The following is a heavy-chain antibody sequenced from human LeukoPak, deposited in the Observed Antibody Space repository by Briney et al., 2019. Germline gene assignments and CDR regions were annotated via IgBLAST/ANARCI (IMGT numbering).Heavy chain of an antibody. CDR3: AESVDSSGWYVFDY. J-gene: IGHJ4*02. D-gene: IGHD6-19*01. CDR2: ISGSSSYI. CDR1: GFTFSSYS. Sequence: GSLRLSCAASGFTFSSYSMNWVRQAPGKGLEWVSSISGSSSYIYYADSVKGRFTISRDNAKNSLCLQMNSLRAEDTAVYYCAESVDSSGWYVFDYWGQGTLVTVSS. V-gene: IGHV3-21*01.